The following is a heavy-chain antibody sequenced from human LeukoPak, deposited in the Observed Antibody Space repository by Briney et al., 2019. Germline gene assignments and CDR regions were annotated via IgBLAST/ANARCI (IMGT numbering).Heavy chain of an antibody. CDR1: GFTFSSYS. V-gene: IGHV3-48*01. Sequence: GGSLRLSCAASGFTFSSYSMNWVRQAPGKGLEWVSYIRSSSSTIYYADSVKGRFTISTDNANNSLYLQMNSLRAEDTAVYYCARGLGIAAAGISPAFDYWGQGTLVTVSS. CDR3: ARGLGIAAAGISPAFDY. CDR2: IRSSSSTI. J-gene: IGHJ4*02. D-gene: IGHD6-13*01.